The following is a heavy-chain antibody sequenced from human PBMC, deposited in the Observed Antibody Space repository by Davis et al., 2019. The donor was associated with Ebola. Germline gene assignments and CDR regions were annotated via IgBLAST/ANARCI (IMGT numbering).Heavy chain of an antibody. J-gene: IGHJ5*02. CDR2: INPNSGDT. CDR1: GGTFSSYA. CDR3: ATYDFPGIA. Sequence: ASVKVSCKASGGTFSSYAISWVRQAPGQGLEWMGRINPNSGDTNYAQKFQGRVTMTRDTSISTAYMELSRLRSDDTAVYYCATYDFPGIAWGQGTLLTVSS. V-gene: IGHV1-2*02. D-gene: IGHD3-3*01.